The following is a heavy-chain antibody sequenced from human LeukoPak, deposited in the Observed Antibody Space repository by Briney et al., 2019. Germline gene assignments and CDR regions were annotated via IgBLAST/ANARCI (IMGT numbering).Heavy chain of an antibody. CDR1: GYSISSDYY. D-gene: IGHD2-2*01. CDR2: IYYTGST. J-gene: IGHJ3*02. V-gene: IGHV4-61*01. CDR3: ARDLGYCSTTSCAMAFDI. Sequence: SETLSLTCTVSGYSISSDYYWGWIRQPPGKGLEWIGYIYYTGSTNYNPSLKSRVTISVDTSKKQFSLKLSSVTAADTAVYYCARDLGYCSTTSCAMAFDIWGQGTMVTVSS.